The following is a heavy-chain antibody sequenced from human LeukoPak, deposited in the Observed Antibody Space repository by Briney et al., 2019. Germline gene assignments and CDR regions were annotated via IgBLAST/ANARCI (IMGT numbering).Heavy chain of an antibody. CDR3: AKTLSCSGGSCYSGFDY. J-gene: IGHJ4*02. V-gene: IGHV3-23*01. D-gene: IGHD2-15*01. CDR2: ISGSGGST. CDR1: GFTFSSYA. Sequence: PGGSLRLSCAASGFTFSSYAMSWVRQAPGKGLEWVSAISGSGGSTYYADSVKGRFTISRDNSKNTLYLQMNSLRAGDTAVYYCAKTLSCSGGSCYSGFDYWGQGTLVTVSS.